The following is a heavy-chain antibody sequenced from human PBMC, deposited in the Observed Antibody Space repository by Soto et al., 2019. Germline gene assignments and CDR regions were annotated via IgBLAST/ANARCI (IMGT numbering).Heavy chain of an antibody. CDR3: ARDQGGYIYYFGMDV. Sequence: LSLTCTVSGASISDYHWTWIRQSPGKGLEWIGYIYYRGSAHYNPSLKSRVTISIDTSKSQFSLKLTSVTAADTAVYYCARDQGGYIYYFGMDVWGQGTTVTVSS. J-gene: IGHJ6*02. CDR1: GASISDYH. D-gene: IGHD6-13*01. CDR2: IYYRGSA. V-gene: IGHV4-59*01.